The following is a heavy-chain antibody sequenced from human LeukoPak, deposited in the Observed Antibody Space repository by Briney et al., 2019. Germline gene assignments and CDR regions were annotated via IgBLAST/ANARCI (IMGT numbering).Heavy chain of an antibody. V-gene: IGHV4-61*02. CDR3: ATDGMVRGPDAWFDS. CDR2: TYTRGST. J-gene: IGHJ5*01. Sequence: PSETLSLTCNVSGGSISSGRYYWSWIRQPAGKGLEWIGRTYTRGSTNYNPSLKSRVTMSVDTSKNQFSLKLSSVTAADTAVYYCATDGMVRGPDAWFDSWGQGTLVTVSS. D-gene: IGHD3-10*01. CDR1: GGSISSGRYY.